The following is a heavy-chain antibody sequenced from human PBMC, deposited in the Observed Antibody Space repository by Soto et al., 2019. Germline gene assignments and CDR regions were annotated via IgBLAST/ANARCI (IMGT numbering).Heavy chain of an antibody. CDR1: GFTFSSYW. Sequence: PGGSLRLSCAASGFTFSSYWMSWDRQAPGKGLEWVANIKQDGSEKYYVDSVKGRFTISRDNAKNSLYLQMNSLRAEDTAVYYCARDLSYYLFDYWGQGTLVTVSS. CDR2: IKQDGSEK. J-gene: IGHJ4*02. CDR3: ARDLSYYLFDY. V-gene: IGHV3-7*01. D-gene: IGHD1-26*01.